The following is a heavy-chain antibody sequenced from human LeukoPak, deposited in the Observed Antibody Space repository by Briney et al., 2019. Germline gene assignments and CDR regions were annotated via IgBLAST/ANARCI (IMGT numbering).Heavy chain of an antibody. CDR2: ISSGGSTI. J-gene: IGHJ4*02. V-gene: IGHV3-48*01. CDR1: GFTFATYS. CDR3: ARDHAIYYYDSSGYGY. D-gene: IGHD3-22*01. Sequence: GGSLRLSCATSGFTFATYSMNWVRQAPGKGLEWVSYISSGGSTIYYADSVKGRFTISRDNSKNTLYLQMNSLRAEDTAVYYCARDHAIYYYDSSGYGYWGQGTLVTVSS.